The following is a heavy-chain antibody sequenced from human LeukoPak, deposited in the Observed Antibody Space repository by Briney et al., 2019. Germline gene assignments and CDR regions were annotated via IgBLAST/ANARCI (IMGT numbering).Heavy chain of an antibody. CDR3: ASCKYQLPYYYYYMDV. V-gene: IGHV3-23*01. Sequence: PSGTLSLTCAVSGGSISSSNWWSWVRQAPGKGLEWVSAVSGSGGRTYYADSVKGRFTISRDNSKNPLYLQVNSLRAEDTGTYYCASCKYQLPYYYYYMDVWGKGTTVTVSS. CDR2: VSGSGGRT. J-gene: IGHJ6*03. D-gene: IGHD2-2*01. CDR1: GGSISSSN.